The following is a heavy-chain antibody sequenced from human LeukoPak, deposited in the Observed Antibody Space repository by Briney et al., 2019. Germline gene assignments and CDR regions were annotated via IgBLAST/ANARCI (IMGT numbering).Heavy chain of an antibody. CDR1: GYTFTGYY. CDR2: IIPILGTA. CDR3: ARGDFWSGYDRTLDYYYYYMDV. D-gene: IGHD3-3*01. V-gene: IGHV1-69*16. J-gene: IGHJ6*03. Sequence: ASVKVSCKASGYTFTGYYMHWVRQAPGQGLEWMGGIIPILGTANYAQKFQGRVTITTDESTSTAYMELSSLRSEDTAVYYCARGDFWSGYDRTLDYYYYYMDVWGKGTTVTVSS.